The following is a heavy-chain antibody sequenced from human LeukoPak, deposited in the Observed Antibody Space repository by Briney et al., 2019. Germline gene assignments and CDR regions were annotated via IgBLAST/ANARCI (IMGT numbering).Heavy chain of an antibody. V-gene: IGHV5-51*01. CDR3: ARSRGANYGSGSYSWFDP. CDR1: GYSFTSYW. J-gene: IGHJ5*02. D-gene: IGHD3-10*01. Sequence: GESLKISCKGSGYSFTSYWIGWVRQMPGKGLEWMGIIYPGDSDTRYSPSFQGQVTISADKSISTAYLQWSSLKASDTAMYYCARSRGANYGSGSYSWFDPWGQGTLVTVSS. CDR2: IYPGDSDT.